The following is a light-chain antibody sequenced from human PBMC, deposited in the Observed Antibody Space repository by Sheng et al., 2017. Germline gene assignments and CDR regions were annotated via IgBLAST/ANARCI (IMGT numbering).Light chain of an antibody. CDR2: NND. V-gene: IGLV1-44*01. CDR3: AAWDESLNGWV. CDR1: WSNIGRHP. J-gene: IGLJ2*01. Sequence: QSVLTQPPSTSGTPGQRVTISCSGSWSNIGRHPANWYQQVPRMAPKLLIYNNDQRPSGVPARFSGSKSGTSVSLAISGLQSEDEADYHCAAWDESLNGWVFGGGTKLTV.